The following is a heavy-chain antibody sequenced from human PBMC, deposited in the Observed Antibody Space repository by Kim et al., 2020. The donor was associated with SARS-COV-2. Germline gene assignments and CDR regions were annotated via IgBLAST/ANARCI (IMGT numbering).Heavy chain of an antibody. CDR2: IYSSGTT. J-gene: IGHJ6*01. Sequence: SETLSLTCSVSGGSMNDYYWSWVRQCAGKGLEWIGRIYSSGTTNYNPSLTRRVTVSLDLSENRFSLELTSVTAADTAVYYCARVGCSRHTCYTRGMDAWG. CDR1: GGSMNDYY. CDR3: ARVGCSRHTCYTRGMDA. V-gene: IGHV4-4*07. D-gene: IGHD2-2*01.